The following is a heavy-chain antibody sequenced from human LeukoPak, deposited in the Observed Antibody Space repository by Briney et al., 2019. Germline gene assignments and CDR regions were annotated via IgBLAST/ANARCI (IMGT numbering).Heavy chain of an antibody. CDR2: IYGSGTT. CDR1: GGSMSSFY. D-gene: IGHD6-13*01. Sequence: SETLSLTCSVSGGSMSSFYWSWIRQPAGKGLEWIGRIYGSGTTNYNPALQSRVTMSVDTSKKQFSLKVNSVTAADTAVYYCAKDGSSWPFFEPWGQGTLVTVSS. J-gene: IGHJ5*02. V-gene: IGHV4-4*07. CDR3: AKDGSSWPFFEP.